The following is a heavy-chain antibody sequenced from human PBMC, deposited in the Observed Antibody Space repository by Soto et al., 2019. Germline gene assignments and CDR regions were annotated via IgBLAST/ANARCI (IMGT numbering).Heavy chain of an antibody. Sequence: GGSLRLSCAASGFTFVSHAMNWVRQAPGKGLEWVSGISGSGVRTYYADSVKGRFTISRDNSRDTLYLQMNSLRAEDTAVYYCAKDFPFNGYFYGVDVWGQGTTVTVSS. J-gene: IGHJ6*02. CDR1: GFTFVSHA. V-gene: IGHV3-23*01. CDR3: AKDFPFNGYFYGVDV. CDR2: ISGSGVRT.